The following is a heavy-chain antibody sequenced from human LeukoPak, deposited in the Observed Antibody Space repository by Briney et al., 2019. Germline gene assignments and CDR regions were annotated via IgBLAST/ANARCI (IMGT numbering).Heavy chain of an antibody. V-gene: IGHV3-64*01. CDR3: ARGFDYGSNPRFDY. Sequence: GGSLRLSCAASGFTFSSYAMHWVRQAPGKGLEDVSAISSNGGSTYYANSVKGRFTISRDNSKNTLYLQMGSLRAEDMAVYYCARGFDYGSNPRFDYWGQGTLVTVSS. J-gene: IGHJ4*02. D-gene: IGHD4-23*01. CDR2: ISSNGGST. CDR1: GFTFSSYA.